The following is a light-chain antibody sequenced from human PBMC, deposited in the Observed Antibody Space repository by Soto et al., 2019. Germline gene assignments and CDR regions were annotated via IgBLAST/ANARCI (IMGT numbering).Light chain of an antibody. J-gene: IGLJ1*01. CDR3: SSYAGVYV. Sequence: QSVLTQPPSASGSPGQSVTISCTGTSSDVGGYNYVSWYQQHPGKAPKLMIYEVSKRPSGVPDRFSGSKSGNTASLTVSGLQAEDEADYYCSSYAGVYVFGTGTKVTVL. V-gene: IGLV2-8*01. CDR1: SSDVGGYNY. CDR2: EVS.